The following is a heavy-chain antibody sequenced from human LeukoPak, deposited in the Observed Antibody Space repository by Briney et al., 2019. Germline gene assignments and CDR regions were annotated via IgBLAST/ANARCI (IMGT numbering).Heavy chain of an antibody. CDR1: GYTLTELS. CDR2: FDPEDGET. J-gene: IGHJ4*02. Sequence: GASVKVSFKVSGYTLTELSMHWVRQAPGKGFEWMGGFDPEDGETIYAQKFQGRVTMTEDTSTDTAYMELSSLRSEDTAVYYCATAGSSPSLGDFDYWGQGTLVTVSS. D-gene: IGHD6-6*01. CDR3: ATAGSSPSLGDFDY. V-gene: IGHV1-24*01.